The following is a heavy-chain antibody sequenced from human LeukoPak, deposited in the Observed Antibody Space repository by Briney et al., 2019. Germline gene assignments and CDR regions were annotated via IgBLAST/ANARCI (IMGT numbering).Heavy chain of an antibody. J-gene: IGHJ3*02. Sequence: GGSLRLSCAASGFIFHDYTKHWVRQAPGKGLEWVSLISWDGGSTHYADSVKGRLTISRDNSKNSLYLQMNILRTEDTALYYCAKGDRIVARDAFDIWGQGTMVTVSS. CDR2: ISWDGGST. D-gene: IGHD6-6*01. CDR1: GFIFHDYT. V-gene: IGHV3-43*01. CDR3: AKGDRIVARDAFDI.